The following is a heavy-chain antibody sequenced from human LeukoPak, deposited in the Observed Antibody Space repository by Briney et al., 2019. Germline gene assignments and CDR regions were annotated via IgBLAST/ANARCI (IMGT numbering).Heavy chain of an antibody. D-gene: IGHD6-13*01. V-gene: IGHV4-34*01. CDR2: INHSGST. CDR1: GGSFSGYY. Sequence: SETLSLTCAVYGGSFSGYYWSWIRQPPGKGLEWIGEINHSGSTNYNPSLKSRVTISVDTSENQFSLKLSSVTAADTAVYYCARGVVAAVPYYYYYMDVWGKGTTVTISS. CDR3: ARGVVAAVPYYYYYMDV. J-gene: IGHJ6*03.